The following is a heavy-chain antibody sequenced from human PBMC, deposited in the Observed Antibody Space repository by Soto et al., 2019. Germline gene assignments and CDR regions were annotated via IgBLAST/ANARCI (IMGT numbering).Heavy chain of an antibody. CDR1: VFTFINYC. J-gene: IGHJ5*02. CDR2: ITGSSSPI. V-gene: IGHV3-48*02. CDR3: ARGPTFWNGQTISKKNWLET. Sequence: PGVSXRLSCTAAVFTFINYCISLFRHAPGKGREWVSYITGSSSPIYYADSVKGRFTISRDNAKNSLYLQMNSLRDEDTGVYFCARGPTFWNGQTISKKNWLETCGQGPLV. D-gene: IGHD3-3*01.